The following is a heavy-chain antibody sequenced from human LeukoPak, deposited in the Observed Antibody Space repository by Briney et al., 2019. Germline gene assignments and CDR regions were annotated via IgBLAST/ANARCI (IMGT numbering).Heavy chain of an antibody. J-gene: IGHJ3*02. CDR3: ARDLNTYYVWGSYPPHAFDI. CDR2: ITPIFGTA. V-gene: IGHV1-69*01. Sequence: SVKVSCKASGGTFNSYAISWVRQAPGQGLEWMGGITPIFGTANYAQKFQGRVTITADESTSTAYMELSSLRSEDTAVYYCARDLNTYYVWGSYPPHAFDIWGQGTMVTVSS. CDR1: GGTFNSYA. D-gene: IGHD3-16*02.